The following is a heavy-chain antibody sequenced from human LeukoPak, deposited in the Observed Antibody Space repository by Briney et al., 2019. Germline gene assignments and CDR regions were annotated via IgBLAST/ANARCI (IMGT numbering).Heavy chain of an antibody. V-gene: IGHV3-72*01. CDR3: ARVGGDCSGGSCYYFDY. CDR2: TRNKANSYTT. CDR1: GFTFSDHY. D-gene: IGHD2-15*01. Sequence: GGTLRLSCAASGFTFSDHYMDWVREAPGKGLEWVGRTRNKANSYTTEYAASVKCRFTISRDDSKNSLYLQMNSLKTEDTAVYYCARVGGDCSGGSCYYFDYWGQGTLVTVSS. J-gene: IGHJ4*02.